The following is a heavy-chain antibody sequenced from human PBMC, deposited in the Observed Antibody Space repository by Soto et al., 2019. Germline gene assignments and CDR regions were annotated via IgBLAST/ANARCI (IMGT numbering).Heavy chain of an antibody. CDR2: IYHSGST. J-gene: IGHJ4*02. CDR1: TSPINSRYY. D-gene: IGHD5-12*01. Sequence: PSQTLSLTCTVSTSPINSRYYWGWIRQTPGKGLEWVASIYHSGSTHYNPSLKSRATISVDTSNNQFSLRLSSVNAADTAIYYCETNTSGRNFDYWGKRTQVIFAS. V-gene: IGHV4-38-2*02. CDR3: ETNTSGRNFDY.